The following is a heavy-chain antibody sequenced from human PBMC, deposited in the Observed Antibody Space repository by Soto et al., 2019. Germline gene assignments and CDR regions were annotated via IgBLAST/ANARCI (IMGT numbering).Heavy chain of an antibody. J-gene: IGHJ5*02. CDR3: AREGDYCSGGGCYRWFDP. CDR1: GGSISSGGYY. D-gene: IGHD2-15*01. CDR2: IYYRGST. Sequence: QVQLQESGPGLVKPSQTLSLTCTVSGGSISSGGYYCSWIRQHPGKGLEWIGYIYYRGSTYYNPSLKTRVAISLDTCKNQFSLKLSSVTAADTAVYYCAREGDYCSGGGCYRWFDPWGQGTLVTVSS. V-gene: IGHV4-31*03.